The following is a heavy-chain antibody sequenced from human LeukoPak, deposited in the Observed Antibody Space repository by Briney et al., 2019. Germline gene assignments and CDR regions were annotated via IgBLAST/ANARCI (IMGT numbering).Heavy chain of an antibody. CDR1: GGSISSGGYY. D-gene: IGHD2-21*01. V-gene: IGHV4-39*01. Sequence: PSQTLSLTCTVSGGSISSGGYYWSWIRQPPGKGLEWIGSIYYSGSTYYNPSLKSRVTISVDTSKNQFSLKLSSVTAADTAVYYCASTGRANCGGDCYYFDYWGQGTLVTVSS. CDR3: ASTGRANCGGDCYYFDY. J-gene: IGHJ4*02. CDR2: IYYSGST.